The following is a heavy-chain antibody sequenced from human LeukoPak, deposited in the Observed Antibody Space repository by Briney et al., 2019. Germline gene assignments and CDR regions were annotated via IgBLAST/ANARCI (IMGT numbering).Heavy chain of an antibody. D-gene: IGHD3-10*01. CDR3: ARTPMYHGSGSYSDYYGMDV. J-gene: IGHJ6*02. V-gene: IGHV4-39*07. CDR2: IYYSGST. Sequence: SETLSLTCTVSGGSISSSSYYWGWIRQPPGKGLEWIGSIYYSGSTYYNPSLKSRVTISVDTSKNQFSLKLSSVTAADTAVYYCARTPMYHGSGSYSDYYGMDVWGQGTTVTVSS. CDR1: GGSISSSSYY.